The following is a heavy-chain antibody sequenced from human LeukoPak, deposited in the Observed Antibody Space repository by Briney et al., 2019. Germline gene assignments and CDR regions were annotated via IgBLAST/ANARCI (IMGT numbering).Heavy chain of an antibody. J-gene: IGHJ5*02. Sequence: SETLSLTCSVSGYSIRSDYYWGWIRQPPGKGLEWIGTIYHNGNTYYNPSLKSRVTISVDTSKNQFSLKLNSVTAADTAVYYCARGGYYGSGNDFRFDPWGQGTLVTVSS. CDR1: GYSIRSDYY. CDR2: IYHNGNT. D-gene: IGHD3-10*01. CDR3: ARGGYYGSGNDFRFDP. V-gene: IGHV4-38-2*02.